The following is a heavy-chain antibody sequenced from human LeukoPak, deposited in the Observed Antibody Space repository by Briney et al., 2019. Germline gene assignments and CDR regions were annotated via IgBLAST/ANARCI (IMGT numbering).Heavy chain of an antibody. CDR1: GFTFSSYA. CDR2: ISGSGGST. D-gene: IGHD5-18*01. Sequence: GGSLRPSCAASGFTFSSYAMSWVRQAPGEGLEWVSAISGSGGSTYYADSVKGRFTISRDNSKNTQYLQVNSQRADGPAVYYCATMKQLCGPYYFDYWGQGTLVTVSS. V-gene: IGHV3-23*01. CDR3: ATMKQLCGPYYFDY. J-gene: IGHJ4*02.